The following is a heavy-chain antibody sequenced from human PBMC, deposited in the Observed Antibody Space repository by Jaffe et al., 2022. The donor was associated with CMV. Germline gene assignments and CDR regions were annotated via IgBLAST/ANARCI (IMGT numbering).Heavy chain of an antibody. Sequence: QLQLQESGPGLVKPSETLSLTCTVSGGSISSSSYYWGWIRQPPGKGLEWIGSIYYSGSTYYNPSLKSRVTISVDTSKNQFSLKLSSVTAADTAVYYCARSIWFGELSPTFTDYWGQGTLVTVSS. CDR2: IYYSGST. V-gene: IGHV4-39*01. D-gene: IGHD3-10*01. CDR3: ARSIWFGELSPTFTDY. CDR1: GGSISSSSYY. J-gene: IGHJ4*02.